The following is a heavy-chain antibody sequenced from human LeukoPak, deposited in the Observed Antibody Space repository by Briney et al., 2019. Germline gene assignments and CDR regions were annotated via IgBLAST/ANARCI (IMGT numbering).Heavy chain of an antibody. J-gene: IGHJ4*02. D-gene: IGHD4-17*01. CDR2: IYYSGST. Sequence: SETLSLTCTVSGGSISSGDYYWSWIRQPPGTGLEWIGYIYYSGSTYYNPSLKSRVTISVDTSKNQFSLKLSSVTAADTAVYYCARAGNDYGDYETLYYFDYWGQGTLVTVSS. CDR1: GGSISSGDYY. CDR3: ARAGNDYGDYETLYYFDY. V-gene: IGHV4-30-4*01.